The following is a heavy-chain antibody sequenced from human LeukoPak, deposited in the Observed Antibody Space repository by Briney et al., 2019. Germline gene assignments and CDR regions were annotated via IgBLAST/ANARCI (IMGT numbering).Heavy chain of an antibody. CDR2: ISYDGSNK. Sequence: GRSLRLSCAASGFTFSIYAMHWVRQAPGNGLEWVAVISYDGSNKYYADSVKGRFTISRDNSKNTLYLQMNSLRAEDTAVYYCARDHPYYYDSSGYRYYYYYYMDVWGKGTTVTASS. D-gene: IGHD3-22*01. V-gene: IGHV3-30*04. J-gene: IGHJ6*03. CDR3: ARDHPYYYDSSGYRYYYYYYMDV. CDR1: GFTFSIYA.